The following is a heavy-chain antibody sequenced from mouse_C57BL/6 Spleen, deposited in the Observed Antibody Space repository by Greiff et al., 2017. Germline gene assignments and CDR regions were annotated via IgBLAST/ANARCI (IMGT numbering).Heavy chain of an antibody. J-gene: IGHJ3*01. CDR1: GFTFSSYA. D-gene: IGHD1-1*01. CDR3: AREDYYGSSCAY. CDR2: ISDGGSYT. Sequence: EVKLVESGGGLVKPGGSLKLSCAASGFTFSSYAMSWVRQTPEKRLEWVATISDGGSYTYYPDNVKGRFTISRDNAKNNLYLQMSHLKSEDTAMYYCAREDYYGSSCAYGGQGTLVTVSA. V-gene: IGHV5-4*01.